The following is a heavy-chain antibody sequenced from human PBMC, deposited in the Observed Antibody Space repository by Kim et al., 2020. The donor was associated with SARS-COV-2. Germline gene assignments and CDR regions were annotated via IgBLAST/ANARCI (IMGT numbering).Heavy chain of an antibody. D-gene: IGHD3-9*01. Sequence: GGSLRLSCAASGFTFSSYAMSWVRQAPGKGLEWVSAISGSGGSTYYADSVKGRFTISRDNSKNTLYLQMNSLRAEDTAVYYCAKDRRYYDILTGQGDDAFDIWGQGTMVTVSS. V-gene: IGHV3-23*01. CDR2: ISGSGGST. J-gene: IGHJ3*02. CDR3: AKDRRYYDILTGQGDDAFDI. CDR1: GFTFSSYA.